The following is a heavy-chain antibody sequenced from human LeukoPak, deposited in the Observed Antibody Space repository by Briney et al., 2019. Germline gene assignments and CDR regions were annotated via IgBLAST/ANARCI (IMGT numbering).Heavy chain of an antibody. J-gene: IGHJ4*02. Sequence: ASVKVSCKASGYTFTGYYMHWVRQAPGQGLEWMGWINPNSGGTNYAQKFQGRVTITRDTSASTAYMELSSLRSEDTAVYYCARDSTLYYYDSSGYYPYYFDYWGQGTLVTVSS. D-gene: IGHD3-22*01. CDR3: ARDSTLYYYDSSGYYPYYFDY. CDR1: GYTFTGYY. V-gene: IGHV1-2*02. CDR2: INPNSGGT.